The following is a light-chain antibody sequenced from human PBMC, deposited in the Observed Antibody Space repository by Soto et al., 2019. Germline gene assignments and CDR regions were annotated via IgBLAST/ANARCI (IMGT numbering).Light chain of an antibody. CDR3: QQRHMWPIT. CDR2: DAY. J-gene: IGKJ5*01. V-gene: IGKV3-11*01. Sequence: EVVLTQSPVTLSLSAGXRXXLXXMASQSFRGLLAWYQQKPGQAPRLLIYDAYNRATGIPPRFSGSGSGTDFTLTISSLEPEDSAVHYCQQRHMWPITFGQGTRLEIK. CDR1: QSFRGL.